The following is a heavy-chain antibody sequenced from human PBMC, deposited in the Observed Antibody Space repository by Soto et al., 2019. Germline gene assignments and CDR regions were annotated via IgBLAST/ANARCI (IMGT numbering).Heavy chain of an antibody. J-gene: IGHJ6*03. V-gene: IGHV1-8*01. CDR3: ARAFRGLQPYYYYMDV. CDR2: MNPNSGNT. CDR1: GYTFTSYD. Sequence: ASVKVSCKASGYTFTSYDINWVRQATGQGLEWMGWMNPNSGNTGYAQKFQGRVTMTRNTSISTAYMELSSLRSEDTAVYYCARAFRGLQPYYYYMDVWGKGTTVTV. D-gene: IGHD4-4*01.